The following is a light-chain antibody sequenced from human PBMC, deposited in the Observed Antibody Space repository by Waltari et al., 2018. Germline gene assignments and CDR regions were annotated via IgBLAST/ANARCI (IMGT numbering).Light chain of an antibody. J-gene: IGLJ3*02. CDR3: CSYVRDITWV. CDR1: RRDVGSYNL. CDR2: EGT. Sequence: QSALTQPASVSGSPGQSITISCPGTRRDVGSYNLVSWYQHHPGKAPKLMIYEGTQRPSGVSDRFSGSKSGDTASLTISGLQAEDEADYYCCSYVRDITWVFGGGTKLTVL. V-gene: IGLV2-23*01.